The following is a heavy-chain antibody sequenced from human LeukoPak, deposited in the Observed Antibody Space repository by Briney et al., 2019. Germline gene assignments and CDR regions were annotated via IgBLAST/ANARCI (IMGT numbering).Heavy chain of an antibody. CDR1: GGSISSSSYY. Sequence: SETLSLTCTVSGGSISSSSYYWGWIRQPPGKGLEWIGSIYYSGSTYYNPSLKSRVTISVDTSKNQFSLKLSSVTAADTAVYYCARGSNYYGSGSYWQSHYYYYGMDVWGQGTTVTVSS. CDR2: IYYSGST. V-gene: IGHV4-39*01. D-gene: IGHD3-10*01. J-gene: IGHJ6*02. CDR3: ARGSNYYGSGSYWQSHYYYYGMDV.